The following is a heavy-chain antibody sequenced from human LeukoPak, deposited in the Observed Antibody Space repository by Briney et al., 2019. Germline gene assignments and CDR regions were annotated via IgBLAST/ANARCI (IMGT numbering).Heavy chain of an antibody. D-gene: IGHD6-13*01. CDR2: ISSSSSTI. Sequence: GGSPRLSCAASGFTFSSYSLNWVRQAPGKGLEWVSYISSSSSTIYYADSVKGRFTISRDNAKNSLYLQMNSLRAEDTALYYCAKDMTLRIAAVDVWGKGTTVTVSS. CDR3: AKDMTLRIAAVDV. J-gene: IGHJ6*04. CDR1: GFTFSSYS. V-gene: IGHV3-48*04.